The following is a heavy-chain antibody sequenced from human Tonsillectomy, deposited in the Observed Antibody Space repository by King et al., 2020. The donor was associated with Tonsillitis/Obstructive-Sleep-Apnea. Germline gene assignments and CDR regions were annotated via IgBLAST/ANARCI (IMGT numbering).Heavy chain of an antibody. J-gene: IGHJ3*02. CDR1: GGSFSGYY. CDR2: IDHSGST. CDR3: AREITTGAFDI. D-gene: IGHD3-3*01. V-gene: IGHV4-34*01. Sequence: VQLQQWGAGLLKPSETLSLTCAVYGGSFSGYYWSWIRQPPGKGLEWIGEIDHSGSTNYNPSLKSRVTISADTSKTQFSLKLTSVTASDTAVYYCAREITTGAFDIWGHGTMVTVSS.